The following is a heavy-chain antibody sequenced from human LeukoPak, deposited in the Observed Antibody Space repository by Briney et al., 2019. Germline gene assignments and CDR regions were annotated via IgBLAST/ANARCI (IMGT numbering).Heavy chain of an antibody. CDR3: AKDSSGYYSYGYFQH. V-gene: IGHV3-23*01. CDR2: ISGSGGST. CDR1: GFTLSSYA. Sequence: PGGSLRLSCAASGFTLSSYAMSWVRQAPGKGLEWVSAISGSGGSTYYADSVKGWFTISRDSSKNALYLQMNSLRAEDTAIYYCAKDSSGYYSYGYFQHWGQGTLVTVSS. D-gene: IGHD3-22*01. J-gene: IGHJ1*01.